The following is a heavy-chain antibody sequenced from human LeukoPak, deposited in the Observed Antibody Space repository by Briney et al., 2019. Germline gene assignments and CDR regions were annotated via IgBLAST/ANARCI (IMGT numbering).Heavy chain of an antibody. CDR3: AREDYDILTGPFFDY. J-gene: IGHJ4*02. D-gene: IGHD3-9*01. Sequence: SETLSLTCTVSGGSISNYYWNWIRQPAGKGLEWIGRIYTSGSTNYNPSLKSRVTISVDTSKNQFSLKLSSVTAADTAVYYCAREDYDILTGPFFDYWGQGTLVTVSS. V-gene: IGHV4-4*07. CDR2: IYTSGST. CDR1: GGSISNYY.